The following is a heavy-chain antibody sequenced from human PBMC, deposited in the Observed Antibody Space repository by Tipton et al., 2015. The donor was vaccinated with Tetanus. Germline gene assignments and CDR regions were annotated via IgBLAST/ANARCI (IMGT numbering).Heavy chain of an antibody. CDR3: ARRGEARANWFDS. J-gene: IGHJ5*01. CDR1: GFSFRDFG. Sequence: SLRLSCAGSGFSFRDFGMNWVRQAPGKGLEWISYISYSSTSIYYAGPVKGRFAVSRDNAKSSLYLQMNTLRDDDTAVYYCARRGEARANWFDSWGHGTQVTVSS. D-gene: IGHD2-21*01. CDR2: ISYSSTSI. V-gene: IGHV3-48*02.